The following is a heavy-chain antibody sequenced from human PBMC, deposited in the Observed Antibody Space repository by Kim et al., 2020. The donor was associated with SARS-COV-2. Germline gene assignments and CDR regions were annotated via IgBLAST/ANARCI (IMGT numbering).Heavy chain of an antibody. CDR3: AATSEVPGYYYAMDV. CDR1: GFTFTRSA. V-gene: IGHV1-58*02. CDR2: IVVGSGNT. D-gene: IGHD1-1*01. J-gene: IGHJ6*02. Sequence: SVKVSCKASGFTFTRSAMQWVRQARGQRLEWIGWIVVGSGNTNYAQKFQERVTITRDISTSTAYMELSSLRSEDTAVYYCAATSEVPGYYYAMDVWGQGTTVTVSS.